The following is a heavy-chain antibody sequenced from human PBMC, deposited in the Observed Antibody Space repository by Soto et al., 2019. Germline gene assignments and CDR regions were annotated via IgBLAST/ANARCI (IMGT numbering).Heavy chain of an antibody. Sequence: SETLSLTCTVSGGSISSGDYYWSWIRQPPGKGLEWIGYIYYSGSTYYNPSLKSRVTISVDTSKNQFSLKLSSVTAADTAVYYCARDEWELLQYYYYGMDVWGQGTTVTVSS. D-gene: IGHD1-26*01. CDR3: ARDEWELLQYYYYGMDV. CDR2: IYYSGST. J-gene: IGHJ6*02. CDR1: GGSISSGDYY. V-gene: IGHV4-30-4*01.